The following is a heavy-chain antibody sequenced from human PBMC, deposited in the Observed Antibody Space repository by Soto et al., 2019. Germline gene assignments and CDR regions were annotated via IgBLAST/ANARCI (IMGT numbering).Heavy chain of an antibody. CDR2: IYKSGCT. CDR3: ARRDAYYDSSGHPRPGAVDI. CDR1: GGSISSSNW. Sequence: SETLSLTCAVSGGSISSSNWWSWVRQPPGKGLEWIGAIYKSGCTNYNPSLKSRVTISVDKSKNQFSLKLSSVTAEDTAVYYCARRDAYYDSSGHPRPGAVDIWGQGTMVTVSS. V-gene: IGHV4-4*02. J-gene: IGHJ3*02. D-gene: IGHD3-22*01.